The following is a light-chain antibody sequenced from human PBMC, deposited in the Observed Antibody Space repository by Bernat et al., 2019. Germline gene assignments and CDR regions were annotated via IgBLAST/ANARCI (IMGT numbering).Light chain of an antibody. V-gene: IGKV1-39*01. Sequence: DIQVTQSPSALSASVGDRVTITCQTSQSITKYLNWYQQKPGEAPKVLIYGASILQSGVPSRFSGGGSGTYFSLTITGLQPEDFATYFCQQSYGTPVTFGQGTRLDI. CDR1: QSITKY. CDR3: QQSYGTPVT. J-gene: IGKJ5*01. CDR2: GAS.